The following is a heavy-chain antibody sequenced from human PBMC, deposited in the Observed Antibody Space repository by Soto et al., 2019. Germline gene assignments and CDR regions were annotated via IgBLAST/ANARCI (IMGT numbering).Heavy chain of an antibody. CDR1: GGTFSSYA. J-gene: IGHJ5*02. V-gene: IGHV1-69*06. Sequence: GASVKVSCKASGGTFSSYAISWVRQAPGQGLEWMGGIISIFGTANYAQKFQGRVTINADKSTSTAYMELSSLRYEDTAVYYCAREAVAGPNWFDPWGQGSLVTVSS. CDR3: AREAVAGPNWFDP. D-gene: IGHD6-19*01. CDR2: IISIFGTA.